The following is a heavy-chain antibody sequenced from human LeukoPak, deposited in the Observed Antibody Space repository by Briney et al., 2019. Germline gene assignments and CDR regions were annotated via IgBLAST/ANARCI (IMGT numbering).Heavy chain of an antibody. CDR3: ARRDAGSGALDY. D-gene: IGHD3-10*01. CDR2: IYHSGST. V-gene: IGHV4-39*07. J-gene: IGHJ4*02. Sequence: SETLSLTCTVSGGSISSSSYYWGWIRQPPGKGLEWIGEIYHSGSTNYNPSLKSRVTISVDKSKNQFSLKLSSVTAADTAVYYCARRDAGSGALDYWARGTLLTVSS. CDR1: GGSISSSSYY.